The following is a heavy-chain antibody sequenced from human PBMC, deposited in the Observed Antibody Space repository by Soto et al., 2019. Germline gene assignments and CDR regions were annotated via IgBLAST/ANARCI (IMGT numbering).Heavy chain of an antibody. Sequence: EVQLVESGGGLVQPGGSLRLSCAASGFIFSDHYMDWVRQAPGKGLEWVGRIRKKGNSYTTEYAASVKGRFTISRDDSKNSLYLQRNSLTTEATSVYYCARSGGDSNPWSDDVFDIWGQGTMVIVSS. CDR1: GFIFSDHY. V-gene: IGHV3-72*01. CDR2: IRKKGNSYTT. J-gene: IGHJ3*02. D-gene: IGHD6-13*01. CDR3: ARSGGDSNPWSDDVFDI.